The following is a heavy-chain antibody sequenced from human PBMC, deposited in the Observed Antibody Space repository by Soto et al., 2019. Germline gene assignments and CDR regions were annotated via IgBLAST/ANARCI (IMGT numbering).Heavy chain of an antibody. J-gene: IGHJ6*02. V-gene: IGHV3-74*01. CDR1: GFTFSSYW. Sequence: PGGSLRLSCAASGFTFSSYWMHWVRQAPGKGLVWVSRINSDGSSTSYADSVKGRFTISRDNAKNTLYLQMNSLRAEDTAVYYCARVVTHGIGSYYYGMDVWGQGTTVTVSS. CDR3: ARVVTHGIGSYYYGMDV. D-gene: IGHD5-18*01. CDR2: INSDGSST.